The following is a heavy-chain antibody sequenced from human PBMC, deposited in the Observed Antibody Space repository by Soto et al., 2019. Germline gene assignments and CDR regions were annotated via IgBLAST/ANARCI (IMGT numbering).Heavy chain of an antibody. J-gene: IGHJ5*02. CDR2: ISSSGSNI. CDR3: ARDIRSSSGGGSYGWFDP. V-gene: IGHV3-23*01. CDR1: GFTFSSYA. Sequence: VHLLESGGELVQPGGSLRLSCAASGFTFSSYAMGWVRQAPGKGLEWVSSISSSGSNIYYPDSVRGRFTVSRDNSKSTLYLQMNSLRAEDTALYYCARDIRSSSGGGSYGWFDPWGQGTLVTVSS. D-gene: IGHD1-26*01.